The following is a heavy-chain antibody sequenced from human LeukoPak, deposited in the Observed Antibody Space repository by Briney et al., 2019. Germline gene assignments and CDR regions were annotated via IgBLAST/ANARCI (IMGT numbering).Heavy chain of an antibody. CDR1: GFTFTDAW. Sequence: HPGGSLRLSCAASGFTFTDAWMSWVRQAPGKGLEWVGRIKSKTDGGTTEYAAPVKGRFTISRDDSKKTLSLEMNSLKTEDTAVYYCTTDRYASGSYYTKIDYWGQGTLVTVSS. CDR2: IKSKTDGGTT. CDR3: TTDRYASGSYYTKIDY. D-gene: IGHD3-10*01. J-gene: IGHJ4*02. V-gene: IGHV3-15*01.